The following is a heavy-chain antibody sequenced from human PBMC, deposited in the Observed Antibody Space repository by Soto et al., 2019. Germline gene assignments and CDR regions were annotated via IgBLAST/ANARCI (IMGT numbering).Heavy chain of an antibody. CDR3: ARGQV. Sequence: EVQLVESGGGLVQPGGSLRLSCAASGFTFSRDWMSWVRRAPGKGLEWVANIKQDGSEKDYVDSVKRRFTSSRDNAKNSLYLQMTSLRAEDTAVYYCARGQVWGQGTLVTVSS. J-gene: IGHJ4*02. V-gene: IGHV3-7*01. CDR2: IKQDGSEK. CDR1: GFTFSRDW.